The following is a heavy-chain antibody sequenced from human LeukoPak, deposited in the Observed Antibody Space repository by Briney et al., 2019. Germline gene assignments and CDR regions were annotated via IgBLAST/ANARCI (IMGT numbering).Heavy chain of an antibody. CDR3: ARGSDVDIVATTEEFDY. Sequence: PSETLSLTCAVYGGSFSGYYWSWIRQPPGKGLEWIGEINHSGSTNYNPSPKSRVTISVDTPKNQFSLKLSSVTAADTAVYYCARGSDVDIVATTEEFDYWGQGTLVTVSS. D-gene: IGHD5-12*01. CDR1: GGSFSGYY. V-gene: IGHV4-34*01. CDR2: INHSGST. J-gene: IGHJ4*02.